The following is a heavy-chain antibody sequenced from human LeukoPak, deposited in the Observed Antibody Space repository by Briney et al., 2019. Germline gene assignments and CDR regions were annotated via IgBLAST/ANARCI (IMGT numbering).Heavy chain of an antibody. CDR2: IYFGGTT. Sequence: SETLSLTCTVSSVSISDSNYFWGWIRQPPGKGLQWIGSIYFGGTTYYNAPLKSRVTLSVDTSKNLFSLTLASVTAADTAVYYCARLVYGFDPWGQGTLVTVSS. CDR3: ARLVYGFDP. J-gene: IGHJ5*02. D-gene: IGHD2-8*01. V-gene: IGHV4-39*01. CDR1: SVSISDSNYF.